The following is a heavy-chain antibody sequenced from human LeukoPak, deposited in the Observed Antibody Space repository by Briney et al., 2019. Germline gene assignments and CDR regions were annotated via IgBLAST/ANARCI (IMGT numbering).Heavy chain of an antibody. CDR3: AKDRVVVTAYGMDV. CDR2: ISWNSGSI. D-gene: IGHD3-22*01. Sequence: SLRLSCAASGFTFDDYAMHWVRQAPGKGLEWVSGISWNSGSIGYADSVKGRFTISRDNAKNSLYLQMNSLRAEDTALYYCAKDRVVVTAYGMDVWGQGTTVTVSS. CDR1: GFTFDDYA. J-gene: IGHJ6*02. V-gene: IGHV3-9*01.